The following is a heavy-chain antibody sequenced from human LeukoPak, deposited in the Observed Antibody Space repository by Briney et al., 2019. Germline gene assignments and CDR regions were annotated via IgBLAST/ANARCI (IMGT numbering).Heavy chain of an antibody. CDR1: GYTFTSYG. CDR3: ARHQKGNYYYMDV. V-gene: IGHV1-18*01. J-gene: IGHJ6*03. CDR2: ISAYNGNT. Sequence: ASVKVSCKASGYTFTSYGISWVRQAPGQGLEWMGWISAYNGNTNYAQKLQGRVTMTTDTSTSTGYMELRRLKSDDSAVYYCARHQKGNYYYMDVWGKGTTVTVSS. D-gene: IGHD3-10*01.